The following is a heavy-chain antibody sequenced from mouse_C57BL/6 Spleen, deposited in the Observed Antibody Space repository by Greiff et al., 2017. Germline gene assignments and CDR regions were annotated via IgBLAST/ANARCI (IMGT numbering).Heavy chain of an antibody. V-gene: IGHV5-17*01. CDR1: GFTFSDYG. CDR2: ISSGSSTI. CDR3: AITGTGAMDY. J-gene: IGHJ4*01. D-gene: IGHD4-1*01. Sequence: EVKLQESGGGLVKPGGSLKLSCAASGFTFSDYGMHWVRQAPEKGLEWVAYISSGSSTIYYADTVKGRFTISRDNAKNTLFLQMTSLRSEDTAMYYCAITGTGAMDYWGQGTSVTVSS.